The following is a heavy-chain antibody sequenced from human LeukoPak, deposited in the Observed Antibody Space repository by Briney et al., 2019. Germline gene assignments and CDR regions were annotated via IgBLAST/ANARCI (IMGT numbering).Heavy chain of an antibody. V-gene: IGHV3-11*01. J-gene: IGHJ1*01. CDR1: GFTFSDYY. CDR2: ISSSGSTI. D-gene: IGHD6-25*01. CDR3: ASAGIAAGTFQH. Sequence: PGGSLRLSCAASGFTFSDYYMSWIRQAPGKGLEWVSYISSSGSTIYYADSVKGRFTISRDSAKNSLYLQMNSLRAEDTAVYHCASAGIAAGTFQHWGQGTLVTVSS.